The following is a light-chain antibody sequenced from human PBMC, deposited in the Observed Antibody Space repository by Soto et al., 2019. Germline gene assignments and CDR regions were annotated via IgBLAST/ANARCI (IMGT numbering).Light chain of an antibody. CDR2: GAS. CDR1: QSVSSNY. Sequence: EIVMTQSPATLSVSPGKRATLSCRAIQSVSSNYLAWYQQKPGQAPRLLIYGASSRATGIPDRLSGSGSGTDFTLSISRLEPEDFAVYYCQQYSSLWTFGQGTKVDIK. V-gene: IGKV3-20*01. CDR3: QQYSSLWT. J-gene: IGKJ1*01.